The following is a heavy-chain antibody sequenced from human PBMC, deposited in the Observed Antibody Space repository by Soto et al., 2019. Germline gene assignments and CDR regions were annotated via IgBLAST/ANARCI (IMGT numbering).Heavy chain of an antibody. CDR3: ATPTPRRGARISNSNYHY. CDR1: GHTLTEFS. Sequence: SVKVYFKISGHTLTEFSIHWVRQAPGKGREWMGGFDPEGGEAHYAQKWNGRVTVTEDTVTDTAYMELSGLTSDDTAVYYCATPTPRRGARISNSNYHYGGQGTSVTVSS. D-gene: IGHD4-4*01. J-gene: IGHJ1*01. V-gene: IGHV1-24*01. CDR2: FDPEGGEA.